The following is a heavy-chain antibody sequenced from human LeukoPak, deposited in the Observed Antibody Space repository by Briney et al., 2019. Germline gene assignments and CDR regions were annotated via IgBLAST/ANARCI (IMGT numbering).Heavy chain of an antibody. Sequence: GGSLRLSCAASGFTFSNAWMSWVRQAPGKGLEWVGRIKSKTDGGTTDYAAPVKGRFTISRDDSKNTLYLQMNSLRAEDTAVYYCARDSQYYFDYWGQGTLVTVSS. CDR2: IKSKTDGGTT. CDR1: GFTFSNAW. V-gene: IGHV3-15*01. J-gene: IGHJ4*02. CDR3: ARDSQYYFDY.